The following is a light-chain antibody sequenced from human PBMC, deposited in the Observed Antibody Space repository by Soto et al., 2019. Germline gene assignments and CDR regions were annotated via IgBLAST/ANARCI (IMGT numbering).Light chain of an antibody. J-gene: IGLJ1*01. Sequence: QSVLTQPASVSGSPGQSITISCTGTSSDVGGYKYVSWYQQHPGKAPKLKIYEVSNRPSGVSNRFSGSKSGNTASLTISGLQAEDEADYYCSSYTSSSTYVFGTGTKVTVL. CDR2: EVS. V-gene: IGLV2-14*01. CDR3: SSYTSSSTYV. CDR1: SSDVGGYKY.